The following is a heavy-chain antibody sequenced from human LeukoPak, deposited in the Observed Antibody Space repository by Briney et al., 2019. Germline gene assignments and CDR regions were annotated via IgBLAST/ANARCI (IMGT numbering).Heavy chain of an antibody. CDR3: ARGGGRVSYSYYGMDV. Sequence: GGSLRLSCAASGFIFSNYWMSWVRQAPGKGLEWVANIKQDGSEEYYVDSVKGRFTISRDNAKNSLYLQMNSLRGEDTAVYYCARGGGRVSYSYYGMDVWGQGTTVTVSS. CDR1: GFIFSNYW. D-gene: IGHD3-16*01. J-gene: IGHJ6*02. CDR2: IKQDGSEE. V-gene: IGHV3-7*01.